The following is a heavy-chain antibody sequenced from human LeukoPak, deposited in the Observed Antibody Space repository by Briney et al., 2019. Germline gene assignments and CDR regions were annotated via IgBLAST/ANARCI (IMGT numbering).Heavy chain of an antibody. Sequence: PSGTLSLTCAVSGGSISSSNWWSWVRQPPGKGLEWIGEIYHSGSTNYNPSLKSRVTISVDKSKNQFSLKLSSVTAADTAVYYCAREHTGFNMIVVARRDYYYMDVWGKGTTVTVSS. J-gene: IGHJ6*03. D-gene: IGHD3-22*01. CDR3: AREHTGFNMIVVARRDYYYMDV. V-gene: IGHV4-4*02. CDR1: GGSISSSNW. CDR2: IYHSGST.